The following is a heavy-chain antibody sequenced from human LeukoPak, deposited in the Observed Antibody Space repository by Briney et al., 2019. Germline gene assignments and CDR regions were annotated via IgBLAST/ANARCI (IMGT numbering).Heavy chain of an antibody. D-gene: IGHD3-10*01. V-gene: IGHV4-38-2*02. CDR3: ARGSEDYYGSGSYYYYFDY. J-gene: IGHJ4*02. Sequence: SETLSLTCTVSGDSISSYYWGWIRQPPGKGLEWIWSIYHSGSTYYNPSLKRRVTISVDTSKNQFSLKLSSVTAADTAVYYFARGSEDYYGSGSYYYYFDYWGQGTLVTVSS. CDR1: GDSISSYY. CDR2: IYHSGST.